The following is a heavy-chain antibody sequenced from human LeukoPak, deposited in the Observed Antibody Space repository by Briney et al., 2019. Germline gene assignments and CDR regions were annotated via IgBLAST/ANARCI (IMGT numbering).Heavy chain of an antibody. CDR3: RVLRFLDAFDI. V-gene: IGHV4-59*12. CDR2: IYYSGST. Sequence: NPSETLSLTCTVSGGSISSYYWSWIRQPPGKGLEWIGYIYYSGSTNYNPSLKSRVTISVDTSKNQFSLKLSSVTAADTAVYYCRVLRFLDAFDIWGQGTMVTVSS. J-gene: IGHJ3*02. CDR1: GGSISSYY. D-gene: IGHD3-3*01.